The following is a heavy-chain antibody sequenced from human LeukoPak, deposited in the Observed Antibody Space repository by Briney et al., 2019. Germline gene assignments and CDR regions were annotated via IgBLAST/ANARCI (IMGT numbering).Heavy chain of an antibody. CDR1: GYFFTSGHH. CDR2: FYHTGSA. Sequence: SETLALTCPVSGYFFTSGHHWGWNPPAPGKGLGGVANFYHTGSAHYNPSLKSRVTILVDTSKNQFSLKLSSVTAADTAVYYCARYCTSYTCILRGFDYWGQGALVTVSS. D-gene: IGHD2-8*01. V-gene: IGHV4-38-2*01. CDR3: ARYCTSYTCILRGFDY. J-gene: IGHJ4*02.